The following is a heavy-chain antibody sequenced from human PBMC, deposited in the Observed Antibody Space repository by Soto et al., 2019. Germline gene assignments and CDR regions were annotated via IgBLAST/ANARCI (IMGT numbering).Heavy chain of an antibody. CDR2: INQDGGGT. CDR3: ARYFRGSGRSSFDY. Sequence: AGSLSLPCVASGFTFSSSFLGCVRLAPGKGLEWVANINQDGGGTYYVDSVQGRFTISRDNAKDSLFLQMNSLRVEDPALYYCARYFRGSGRSSFDYWGQGTLPTVSS. D-gene: IGHD6-19*01. J-gene: IGHJ4*02. CDR1: GFTFSSSF. V-gene: IGHV3-7*03.